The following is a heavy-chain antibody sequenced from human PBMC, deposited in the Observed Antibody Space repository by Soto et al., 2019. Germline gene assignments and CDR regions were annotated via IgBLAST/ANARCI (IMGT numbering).Heavy chain of an antibody. CDR3: AKQAWELPHGDYMDV. V-gene: IGHV3-30*18. Sequence: QVQLVESGGGVVQPGRSLRLSCAASGFTFSRYGMHWVRQAPGKGLEWVAVISYDGSNKYYADSVKGRFTISRDNSQNTLYLQMNSLRAEDTAVYYCAKQAWELPHGDYMDVWGKGTTVTVSS. CDR2: ISYDGSNK. CDR1: GFTFSRYG. J-gene: IGHJ6*03. D-gene: IGHD1-26*01.